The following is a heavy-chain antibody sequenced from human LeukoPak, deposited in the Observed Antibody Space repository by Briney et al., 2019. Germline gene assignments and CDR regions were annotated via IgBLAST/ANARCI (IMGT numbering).Heavy chain of an antibody. CDR1: GGTFSSYA. V-gene: IGHV1-69*13. CDR3: ARDRDGSGTSAFDI. D-gene: IGHD3-10*01. J-gene: IGHJ3*02. CDR2: IIPIFGTA. Sequence: ASVKVSCKASGGTFSSYAISWVRQAPGQRLEWMGGIIPIFGTANYAQKFQGRVTITADESTSTAYMELSSLRSEDTAVYYCARDRDGSGTSAFDIWGQGTMVTVSS.